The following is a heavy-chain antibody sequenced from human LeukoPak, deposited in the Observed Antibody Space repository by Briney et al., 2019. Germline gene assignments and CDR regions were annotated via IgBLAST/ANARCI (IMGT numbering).Heavy chain of an antibody. CDR1: GFIFSTYT. Sequence: GGSLRLSCAASGFIFSTYTMNWVRQAPGKGLEWVSSISDSSSYKYYADSVKGRFTISRDNAKNSLYLQMNSLRAEDTAVYYCARESPPSANYDILTGYSSGYMDVWGKGTTVTVSS. D-gene: IGHD3-9*01. CDR3: ARESPPSANYDILTGYSSGYMDV. V-gene: IGHV3-21*01. J-gene: IGHJ6*03. CDR2: ISDSSSYK.